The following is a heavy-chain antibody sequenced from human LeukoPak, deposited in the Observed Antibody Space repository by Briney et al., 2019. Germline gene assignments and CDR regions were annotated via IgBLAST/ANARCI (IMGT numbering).Heavy chain of an antibody. CDR1: GGSISSSTYY. V-gene: IGHV4-39*01. D-gene: IGHD1-1*01. CDR3: VRGSTQRLYQY. J-gene: IGHJ4*02. Sequence: PSETLSLTCAVSGGSISSSTYYWGWIRRPPGKGLEWIGSIYYSGSTYYNPSLKSRVTVSVDTSKNQFSLKLSSVTAADTAVYCCVRGSTQRLYQYCGQGTLVTVSS. CDR2: IYYSGST.